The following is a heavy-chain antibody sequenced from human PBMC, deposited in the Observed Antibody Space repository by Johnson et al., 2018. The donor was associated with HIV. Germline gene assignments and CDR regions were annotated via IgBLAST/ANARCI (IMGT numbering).Heavy chain of an antibody. CDR3: ARDGVYSSPWDAFDI. D-gene: IGHD6-19*01. V-gene: IGHV3-13*01. CDR2: IGTAGDT. Sequence: VQLVESGGGLVQPGGSLRLSCAASGFTFSSYDMHWVRQTTGKGLEWVSTIGTAGDTYYPGSVKGRFTISRENAKNSLYLQMNSLRAGDTAMYYCARDGVYSSPWDAFDIWGQGTMVTVSS. CDR1: GFTFSSYD. J-gene: IGHJ3*02.